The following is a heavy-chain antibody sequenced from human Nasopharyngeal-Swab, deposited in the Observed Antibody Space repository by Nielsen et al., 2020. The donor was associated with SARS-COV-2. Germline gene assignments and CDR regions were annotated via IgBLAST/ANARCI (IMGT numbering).Heavy chain of an antibody. D-gene: IGHD5-24*01. Sequence: GGSLRLSCVASGFTFSDYWMSWFSQAPERGLEWVGNINPAPDWSDHVDSVKGRFTISRDNAKNSLYLEMNSLRVEDTAVYYCAREDGVNTNDYWGQGTLVTVSS. CDR3: AREDGVNTNDY. V-gene: IGHV3-7*04. CDR1: GFTFSDYW. J-gene: IGHJ4*02. CDR2: INPAPDWS.